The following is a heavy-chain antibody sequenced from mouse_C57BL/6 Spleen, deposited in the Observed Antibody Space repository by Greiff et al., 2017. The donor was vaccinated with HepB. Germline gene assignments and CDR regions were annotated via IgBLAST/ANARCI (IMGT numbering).Heavy chain of an antibody. CDR2: IRNKANGYTT. CDR1: GFTFTDYY. V-gene: IGHV7-3*01. D-gene: IGHD4-1*01. CDR3: ARYLTGTWDY. Sequence: EVMLVESGGGLVQPGGSLSLSCAASGFTFTDYYMSWVRQPPGKALEWLGFIRNKANGYTTEYSASVKGRFTISRDNSQSILYLQMNALGAEDSATYYCARYLTGTWDYWGQGTTLTVSS. J-gene: IGHJ2*01.